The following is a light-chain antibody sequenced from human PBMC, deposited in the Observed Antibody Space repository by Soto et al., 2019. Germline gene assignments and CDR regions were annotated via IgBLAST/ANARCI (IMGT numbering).Light chain of an antibody. CDR1: SGSIASNY. Sequence: NFMLTQPHSVSESPGKTVTISCTRSSGSIASNYVQWYQQRPGSAPTPVIYEDNERPSGVPDRFSGSIDSSSNSASLTISGLKTDDEADYYCQSYHSGNVVFGGGTQLTGL. CDR3: QSYHSGNVV. CDR2: EDN. J-gene: IGLJ2*01. V-gene: IGLV6-57*04.